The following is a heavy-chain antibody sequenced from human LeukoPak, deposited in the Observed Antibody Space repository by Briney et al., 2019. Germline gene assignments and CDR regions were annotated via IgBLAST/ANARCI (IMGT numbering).Heavy chain of an antibody. D-gene: IGHD3-16*01. Sequence: GASVKVSCKASGYTLTSYGISWVRQAPGQGLEWMGWISAYNGNTNYAQKLQGRVTMTTDTSTSTAYMELRSLRSDDTAVYYCARDIPYVWGSYTQFDYWGQGTLVTVSS. CDR2: ISAYNGNT. CDR3: ARDIPYVWGSYTQFDY. J-gene: IGHJ4*02. V-gene: IGHV1-18*01. CDR1: GYTLTSYG.